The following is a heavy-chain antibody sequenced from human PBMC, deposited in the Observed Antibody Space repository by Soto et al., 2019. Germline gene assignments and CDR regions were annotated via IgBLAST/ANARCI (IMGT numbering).Heavy chain of an antibody. V-gene: IGHV4-61*08. CDR3: ATRFYTSGVLFDY. J-gene: IGHJ4*02. CDR2: IYYTGST. CDR1: GVSINSGDNF. D-gene: IGHD2-2*02. Sequence: NPSETLSLTCTVSGVSINSGDNFWSWIRQPPGKGLEWMGYIYYTGSTYYNPSLNRRITMSVDTSKNQFSLKLTSVTAADTAVYYCATRFYTSGVLFDYWGQGTPVTVSS.